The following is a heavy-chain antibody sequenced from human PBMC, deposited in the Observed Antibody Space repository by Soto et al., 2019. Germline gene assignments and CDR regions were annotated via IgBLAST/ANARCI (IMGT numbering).Heavy chain of an antibody. CDR2: IYYSGST. J-gene: IGHJ4*02. CDR3: ARGRYCTNGVCSSFDY. Sequence: QVQLQESGPGLVKPSQTLSLTCTVSGGSISSGGYYWSWIRQHPGKGLEWIGYIYYSGSTYYNPSLKSRVTISVDTSKNQSSLKLSSVTAADTAVYYCARGRYCTNGVCSSFDYWGQGTLVTVSS. CDR1: GGSISSGGYY. V-gene: IGHV4-31*03. D-gene: IGHD2-8*01.